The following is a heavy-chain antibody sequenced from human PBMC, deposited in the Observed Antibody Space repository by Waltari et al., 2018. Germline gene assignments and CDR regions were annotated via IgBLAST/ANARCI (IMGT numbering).Heavy chain of an antibody. Sequence: EVQLLESGGGLVQPGRSLRLSCTGSGFTFGDYTLSWFRQAPGKGVEWVVFIRHKAISGKAEYAAAVKGRFTISRDDSNSIAYLQMNSLKTEDTAVYYCARARSGSYLVDYWGQGTLVTVSS. V-gene: IGHV3-49*03. CDR1: GFTFGDYT. D-gene: IGHD1-26*01. J-gene: IGHJ4*02. CDR3: ARARSGSYLVDY. CDR2: IRHKAISGKA.